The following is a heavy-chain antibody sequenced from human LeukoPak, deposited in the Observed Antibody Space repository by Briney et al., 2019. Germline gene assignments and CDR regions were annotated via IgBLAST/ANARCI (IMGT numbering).Heavy chain of an antibody. CDR2: IYYSGST. CDR3: ARGRIASLGRVFDY. D-gene: IGHD6-6*01. CDR1: GGSISSYY. J-gene: IGHJ4*02. V-gene: IGHV4-59*01. Sequence: SETLSLTCTVSGGSISSYYWSWIRQPPRKGLEWIGYIYYSGSTNYNPSLKSRVTITVDTSKNQFSLKLSSVTAADTAVYYCARGRIASLGRVFDYWGQGTLVTVSS.